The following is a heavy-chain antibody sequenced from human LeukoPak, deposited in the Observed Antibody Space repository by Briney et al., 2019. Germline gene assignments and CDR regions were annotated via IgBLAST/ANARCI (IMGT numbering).Heavy chain of an antibody. CDR3: AKERRSSSWYFDH. Sequence: GGSLRLSRVASGYTFSDYGMHWVRQAPGKGLDWVAVISYDGGNKHFADSVKGRFTISRDNSRNTLYLEMNSLRAEDTAVYYSAKERRSSSWYFDHWGQGTLVTVSS. J-gene: IGHJ4*02. D-gene: IGHD6-13*01. CDR2: ISYDGGNK. CDR1: GYTFSDYG. V-gene: IGHV3-30*18.